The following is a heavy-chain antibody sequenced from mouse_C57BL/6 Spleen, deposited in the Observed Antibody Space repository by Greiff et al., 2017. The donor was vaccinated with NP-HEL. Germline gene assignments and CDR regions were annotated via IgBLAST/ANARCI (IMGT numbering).Heavy chain of an antibody. CDR3: ARSYYGSSPRYFDV. CDR1: GYAFSSYW. Sequence: VQLQQSGAELVKPGASVKISCKASGYAFSSYWMNWVKQRPGKGLEWIGQIYPGDGDTNYNGKFKGKATLTADKSSSTAYMQLSSLTSEDSAVYFCARSYYGSSPRYFDVWGTGTTVTVSS. V-gene: IGHV1-80*01. J-gene: IGHJ1*03. D-gene: IGHD1-1*01. CDR2: IYPGDGDT.